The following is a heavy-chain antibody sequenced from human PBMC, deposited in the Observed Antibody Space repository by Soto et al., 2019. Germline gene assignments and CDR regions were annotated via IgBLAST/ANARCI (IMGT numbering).Heavy chain of an antibody. V-gene: IGHV4-4*02. CDR2: IHHSGST. CDR1: GGSISSSNW. CDR3: ARGNFDY. Sequence: QVQLQESGPGLVKPSGTLSLTCAVSGGSISSSNWWCWVRQSPEKGLEWIGEIHHSGSTNYNPSLKTRVTISVDRSNNQFSLELSSVTAADTAVYYCARGNFDYWGQGTLVTVSS. J-gene: IGHJ4*02.